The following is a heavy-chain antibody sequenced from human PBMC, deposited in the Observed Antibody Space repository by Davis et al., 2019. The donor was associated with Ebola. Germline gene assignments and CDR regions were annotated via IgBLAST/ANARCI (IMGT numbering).Heavy chain of an antibody. J-gene: IGHJ4*02. V-gene: IGHV3-9*01. CDR1: GFTFSTYA. CDR3: AKGDDYGGY. D-gene: IGHD4-17*01. CDR2: ITWNSGTI. Sequence: PGGSLRLSCAGSGFTFSTYAMTWVRQGPGKGLEWVAGITWNSGTIAYTDSVEGRFTISRDNAKNSLYLQMNSLRLDDTALYYCAKGDDYGGYWGQGTLVSVSS.